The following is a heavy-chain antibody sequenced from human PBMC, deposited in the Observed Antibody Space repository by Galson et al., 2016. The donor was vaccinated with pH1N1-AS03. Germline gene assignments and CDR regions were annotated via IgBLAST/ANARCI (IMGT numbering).Heavy chain of an antibody. Sequence: SVKVSCKASGYTFTRNSVHWLRQAPGQRLEWLGWISTDYGKTAYSQKFQGRVTITKDTSACTAYMELISLQSEDTAVYYCARSDSFDIWSQGTMVTVSS. CDR3: ARSDSFDI. V-gene: IGHV1-3*04. J-gene: IGHJ3*02. CDR1: GYTFTRNS. D-gene: IGHD1-14*01. CDR2: ISTDYGKT.